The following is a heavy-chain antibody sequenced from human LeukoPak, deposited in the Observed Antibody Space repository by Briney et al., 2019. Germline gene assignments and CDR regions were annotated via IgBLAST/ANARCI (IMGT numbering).Heavy chain of an antibody. Sequence: GGSLRLSCAASGFTFSSHVMHWVRQAPGKGLEWVAFIRYDGTNKYYADSMKGRFNISRDNFKNTLYLQMNSLRAEDTAVYYCAKDNYYGDYEVTSIFGVDWGQGTLVTVSS. CDR1: GFTFSSHV. V-gene: IGHV3-30*02. CDR3: AKDNYYGDYEVTSIFGVD. J-gene: IGHJ4*02. CDR2: IRYDGTNK. D-gene: IGHD4-17*01.